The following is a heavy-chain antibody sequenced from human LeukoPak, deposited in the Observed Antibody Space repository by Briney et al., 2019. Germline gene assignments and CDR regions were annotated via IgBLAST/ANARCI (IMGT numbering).Heavy chain of an antibody. D-gene: IGHD3-9*01. J-gene: IGHJ5*02. CDR1: GGSVSSGSYY. Sequence: SETLSLTCTVSGGSVSSGSYYWSWIRQHPGKGLEWIGYIYYSGSTYYNPSLKSRVTISVDTSKNQFSLKLSSVTAADTAVYYCARGAYDILTGYYESNWFDPWGQGTLVTVSS. CDR2: IYYSGST. CDR3: ARGAYDILTGYYESNWFDP. V-gene: IGHV4-31*03.